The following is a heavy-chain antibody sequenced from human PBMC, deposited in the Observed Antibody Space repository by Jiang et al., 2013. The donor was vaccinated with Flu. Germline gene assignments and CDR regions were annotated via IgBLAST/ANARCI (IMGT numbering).Heavy chain of an antibody. D-gene: IGHD6-19*01. CDR2: VYYSGST. Sequence: LLKPSETLSLTCTVSGASVSNNNFHWGWIRQPPGKGLEWIGSVYYSGSTYYNPSLKSRITISVDTSKNQFSLRLQYVTAADTAVYYCGRHGVGAMAGTWLGFANYWGQGTLVTVSS. CDR1: GASVSNNNFH. J-gene: IGHJ4*02. CDR3: GRHGVGAMAGTWLGFANY. V-gene: IGHV4-39*07.